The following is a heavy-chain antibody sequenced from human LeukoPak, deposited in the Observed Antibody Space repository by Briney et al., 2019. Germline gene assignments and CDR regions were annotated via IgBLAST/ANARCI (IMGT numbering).Heavy chain of an antibody. Sequence: SETLSLTCTVSGGSISSYSWSWIRQPPGKRLEWIGYIYYSGSTDYNPSLKSRVTISVDTSKNQFSLKLNSVTAADTAVYYCAREEYGDYVGYWGQGTLVTVSS. D-gene: IGHD4-17*01. V-gene: IGHV4-59*01. J-gene: IGHJ4*02. CDR3: AREEYGDYVGY. CDR1: GGSISSYS. CDR2: IYYSGST.